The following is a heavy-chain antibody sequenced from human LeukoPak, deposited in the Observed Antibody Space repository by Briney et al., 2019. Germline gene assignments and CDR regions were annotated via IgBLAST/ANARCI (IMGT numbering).Heavy chain of an antibody. V-gene: IGHV4-59*01. J-gene: IGHJ6*03. CDR2: IYYSGST. CDR3: ARGRDHWGYYYYMDV. CDR1: GGSISSYY. D-gene: IGHD3-16*01. Sequence: PSETLSLTCTVSGGSISSYYWSWLRQPPGKGLEWIGYIYYSGSTNYNPSLKSRVTISVDTSKNQFSLKLSSVTAADTAVYYCARGRDHWGYYYYMDVWGKGTTVTVSS.